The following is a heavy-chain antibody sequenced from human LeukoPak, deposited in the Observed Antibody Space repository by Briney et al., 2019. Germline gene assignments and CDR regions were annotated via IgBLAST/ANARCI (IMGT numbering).Heavy chain of an antibody. V-gene: IGHV4-61*02. CDR2: IYTSGST. D-gene: IGHD2-2*02. CDR3: AREEGCSSTSCYTGLPFQH. CDR1: GGSISIGSYY. Sequence: SETLSLTCTVSGGSISIGSYYWSWIRQPAGKGLEWIGRIYTSGSTNYNPSLKSRVTISVDTSKTQFSLKLSSVTAADTAVYYCAREEGCSSTSCYTGLPFQHWGQGTLVTVSS. J-gene: IGHJ1*01.